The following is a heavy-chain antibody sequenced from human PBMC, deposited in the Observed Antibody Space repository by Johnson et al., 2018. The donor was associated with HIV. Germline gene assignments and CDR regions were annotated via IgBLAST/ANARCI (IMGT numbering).Heavy chain of an antibody. J-gene: IGHJ3*02. D-gene: IGHD4-17*01. CDR3: TRHTVTGDAFDI. V-gene: IGHV3-20*04. CDR2: LNWNVGST. CDR1: GFTFDDYG. Sequence: MLLVESGGGVVRPGGSLRLSCAASGFTFDDYGMSWVRQAPGKGLAWVSGLNWNVGSTGDADSVKGRFTISRDDSKNTAYLQMNSLKTEDTAVYYCTRHTVTGDAFDIWGQGTMVTVSS.